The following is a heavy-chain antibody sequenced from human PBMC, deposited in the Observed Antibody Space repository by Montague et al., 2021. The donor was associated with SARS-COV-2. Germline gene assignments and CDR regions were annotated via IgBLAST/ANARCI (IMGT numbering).Heavy chain of an antibody. CDR2: IYWNDDK. D-gene: IGHD5-18*01. CDR3: ARTTDCGYSFGRCTYAFDI. J-gene: IGHJ3*02. Sequence: PALVKPTQTLTLTCTLSGFSLSTSGVGVGWIRQPPGKALEWLALIYWNDDKRYSPSLKSRLTITKDTSKNQVVLTMANMDPVDTATYYCARTTDCGYSFGRCTYAFDIWGQGTLVTVSS. CDR1: GFSLSTSGVG. V-gene: IGHV2-5*01.